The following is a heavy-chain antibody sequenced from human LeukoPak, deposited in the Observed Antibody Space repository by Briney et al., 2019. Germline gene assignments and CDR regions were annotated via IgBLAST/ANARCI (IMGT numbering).Heavy chain of an antibody. CDR2: INHSGST. CDR3: AREGYDYGGNPLDY. D-gene: IGHD4-23*01. CDR1: GGSFSGYY. Sequence: SETLSLTCAVYGGSFSGYYWSWIRQPPGKGLEWIGEINHSGSTNYNPSLKSRVTISVDTSKNQFSLKLSSVTAADTAVYYCAREGYDYGGNPLDYWGQGTLVTVSS. V-gene: IGHV4-34*01. J-gene: IGHJ4*02.